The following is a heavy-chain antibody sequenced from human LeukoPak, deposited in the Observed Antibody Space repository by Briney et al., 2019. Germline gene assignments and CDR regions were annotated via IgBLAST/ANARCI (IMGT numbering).Heavy chain of an antibody. CDR2: IYYSGST. J-gene: IGHJ4*02. D-gene: IGHD3-3*01. CDR3: ARATRRKPNDFWSGYYTLDY. CDR1: GGSISSGGYY. Sequence: SSQTLSLTCTVPGGSISSGGYYWSWIRQHPGKGLEWIGYIYYSGSTYYNPSLKSRVTISVDTSKNQFSLKLSSVTAADTAVYYCARATRRKPNDFWSGYYTLDYWGQGTLVTVSS. V-gene: IGHV4-31*03.